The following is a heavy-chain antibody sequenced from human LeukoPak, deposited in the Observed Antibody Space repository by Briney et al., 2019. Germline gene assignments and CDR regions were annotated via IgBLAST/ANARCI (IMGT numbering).Heavy chain of an antibody. D-gene: IGHD6-19*01. Sequence: GGSLRLSCAASGFTFSSCAMRWVRQAPGKGLEWVSSISGSGVSTYYADSVKGRFTISRDNSKNTLNLQMNSLRAEDTALYYCANGRSRSSSGWYNYYDMDVWGQGTTVTVSS. CDR2: ISGSGVST. V-gene: IGHV3-23*01. CDR1: GFTFSSCA. J-gene: IGHJ6*02. CDR3: ANGRSRSSSGWYNYYDMDV.